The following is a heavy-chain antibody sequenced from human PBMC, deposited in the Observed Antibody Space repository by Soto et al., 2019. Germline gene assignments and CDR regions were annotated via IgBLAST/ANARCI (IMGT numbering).Heavy chain of an antibody. J-gene: IGHJ4*02. CDR2: IGPETGAT. D-gene: IGHD5-12*01. Sequence: QVQLVQSGAEVKKPGASVKVSCKASGYTFTGHYIHWVRQAPEQGPEWMGEIGPETGATRYAQKFRGRVTMTRDMSITTGYMELNNLSPDDTAVYYCGRGRSGQIVVFYWGQGTPVTVSS. CDR1: GYTFTGHY. V-gene: IGHV1-2*02. CDR3: GRGRSGQIVVFY.